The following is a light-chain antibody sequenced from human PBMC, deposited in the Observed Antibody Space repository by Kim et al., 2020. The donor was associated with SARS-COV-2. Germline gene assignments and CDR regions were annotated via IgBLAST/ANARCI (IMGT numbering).Light chain of an antibody. Sequence: QRVTIACTWSSSNIGAVYDVHWYQQLPGTAPKLLIYGNSNRPAGVPDRFSGSKSGTSASLAITGLQAEDEADYYCQSYDSSLSAWVFGGGTKLTVL. V-gene: IGLV1-40*01. J-gene: IGLJ3*02. CDR2: GNS. CDR1: SSNIGAVYD. CDR3: QSYDSSLSAWV.